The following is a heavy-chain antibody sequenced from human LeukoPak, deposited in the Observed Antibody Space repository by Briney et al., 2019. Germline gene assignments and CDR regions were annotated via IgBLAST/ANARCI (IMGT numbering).Heavy chain of an antibody. Sequence: ASVKVSCKASGYTFTGYYMHWVRLAPGQGLEWMGWINPNSGGTNYAQKFQGRVTMTRDTSISTAYMELSRLRSDDTAVYYCARPYDSSGYFVKWGQGTLVTVSS. CDR3: ARPYDSSGYFVK. CDR2: INPNSGGT. J-gene: IGHJ4*02. D-gene: IGHD3-22*01. CDR1: GYTFTGYY. V-gene: IGHV1-2*02.